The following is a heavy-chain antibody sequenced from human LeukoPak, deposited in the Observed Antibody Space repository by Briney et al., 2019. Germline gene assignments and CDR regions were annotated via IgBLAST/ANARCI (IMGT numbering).Heavy chain of an antibody. D-gene: IGHD2-2*01. V-gene: IGHV4-30-4*01. J-gene: IGHJ3*02. CDR3: ARDRKSVATFTRRHAFDI. CDR1: GGSVSSDHDY. Sequence: PSETLSLTCIVSGGSVSSDHDYWSWIRQPPGKGLEWIGYIYHSGSTYYNPSLKSRVSISINTSKNQFSLKLSSVTAADTAVYCCARDRKSVATFTRRHAFDIWGHGTLVTVSS. CDR2: IYHSGST.